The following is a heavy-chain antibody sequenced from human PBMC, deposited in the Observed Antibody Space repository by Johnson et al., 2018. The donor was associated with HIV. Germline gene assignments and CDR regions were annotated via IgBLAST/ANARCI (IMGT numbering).Heavy chain of an antibody. Sequence: VQLVESGGGLVKPGGSLTLSCAASGFNFTDAWMSWVRQAPGKGLEWVSVIYSGGSTYYADSVKGRFTISRDNSKNTLYLQMNSLRAEDTAVYYCAKFRDAFDIWGQGTMFTVSS. CDR2: IYSGGST. D-gene: IGHD2-21*01. V-gene: IGHV3-66*01. CDR1: GFNFTDAW. CDR3: AKFRDAFDI. J-gene: IGHJ3*02.